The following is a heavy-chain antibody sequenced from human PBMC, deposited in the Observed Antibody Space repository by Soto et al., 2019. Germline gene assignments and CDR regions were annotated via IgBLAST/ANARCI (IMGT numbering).Heavy chain of an antibody. V-gene: IGHV4-39*01. CDR3: ATGDYGSGSFDWFDP. Sequence: QLQLQESGPGLVKPSETLSLTCTVSGGSISSSSYYWGWIRQPPGKGLEWIGSIYYSGSTYYNPSLKSRVTISVDTSKNQFSLKLSSVTAADTAVYYCATGDYGSGSFDWFDPWGQGTLVTVSS. CDR2: IYYSGST. CDR1: GGSISSSSYY. D-gene: IGHD3-10*01. J-gene: IGHJ5*02.